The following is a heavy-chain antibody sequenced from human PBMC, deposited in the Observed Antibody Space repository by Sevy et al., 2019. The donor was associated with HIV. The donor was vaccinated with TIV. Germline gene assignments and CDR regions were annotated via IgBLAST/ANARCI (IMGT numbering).Heavy chain of an antibody. V-gene: IGHV3-7*03. Sequence: GGSLRLSCAASGVTFSNYWMTWVRQGPGKGLEWVANINKDGSQKYYVDSVKGRFTISRDNADNSLYLQMNSLRAEDTAVYYCARGRHMDVWGTGITVTVSS. J-gene: IGHJ6*04. CDR2: INKDGSQK. CDR3: ARGRHMDV. CDR1: GVTFSNYW.